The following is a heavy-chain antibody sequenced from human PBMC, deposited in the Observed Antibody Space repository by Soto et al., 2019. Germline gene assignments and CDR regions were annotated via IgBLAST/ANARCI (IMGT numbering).Heavy chain of an antibody. J-gene: IGHJ4*02. Sequence: GESLKISCQASGYRFTTYWISWVRQMPGKGLECMGRIDPTDSYTDYGPSFEGHVTMSVDRSINTAYLEWSSLKASDSAMYYCARLTLAHDSSGYHIFDYWGRGTLVTVSS. CDR1: GYRFTTYW. D-gene: IGHD3-22*01. CDR3: ARLTLAHDSSGYHIFDY. V-gene: IGHV5-10-1*01. CDR2: IDPTDSYT.